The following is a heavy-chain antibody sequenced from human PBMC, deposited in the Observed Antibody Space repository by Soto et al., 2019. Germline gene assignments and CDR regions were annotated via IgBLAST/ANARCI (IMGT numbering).Heavy chain of an antibody. D-gene: IGHD2-15*01. CDR3: ARFTGGSYNTYYFYYGMDV. J-gene: IGHJ6*02. CDR2: ISAYNGNT. V-gene: IGHV1-18*04. Sequence: GASLKVSCKATGYTFTSYGISWVRQAPGQGLDWMGWISAYNGNTKYAQDLQGRVTMTTDTSTSTAYMELRSLRSDDTAVYYCARFTGGSYNTYYFYYGMDVWGQGTTVTVSS. CDR1: GYTFTSYG.